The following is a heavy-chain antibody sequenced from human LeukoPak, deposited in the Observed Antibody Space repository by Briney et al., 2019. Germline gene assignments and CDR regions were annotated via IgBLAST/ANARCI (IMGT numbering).Heavy chain of an antibody. CDR3: ARGRLELARGLNWFDP. CDR1: GYTFTSYD. CDR2: MNPNSGNT. D-gene: IGHD1-26*01. J-gene: IGHJ5*02. V-gene: IGHV1-8*01. Sequence: ASVKVSCMASGYTFTSYDINWVRQATGQGLEWMGWMNPNSGNTGYAQKFQGRVTMIRNTSISTAYMELSSLRSEDTAVYYCARGRLELARGLNWFDPWGQGTLVTVSS.